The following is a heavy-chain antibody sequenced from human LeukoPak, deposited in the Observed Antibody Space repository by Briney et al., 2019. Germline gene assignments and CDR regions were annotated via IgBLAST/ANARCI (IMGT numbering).Heavy chain of an antibody. Sequence: GGSLRLSCEASGFTFSSYGMHWVRQAPGKGLEWVAVISYDGSNKYHVDSVKGRFTISRDNAKNSLYLQMNSLRAEDTAVYYCASSYCSGGSCYAFDYWGQGTLVTVSS. J-gene: IGHJ4*02. V-gene: IGHV3-30*03. D-gene: IGHD2-15*01. CDR2: ISYDGSNK. CDR3: ASSYCSGGSCYAFDY. CDR1: GFTFSSYG.